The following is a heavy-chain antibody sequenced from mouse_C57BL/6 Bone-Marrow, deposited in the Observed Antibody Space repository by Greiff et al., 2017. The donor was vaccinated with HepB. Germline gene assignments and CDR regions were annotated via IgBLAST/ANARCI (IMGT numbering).Heavy chain of an antibody. CDR2: ISYDGSN. D-gene: IGHD2-2*01. J-gene: IGHJ4*01. CDR3: ARDGSYYYAMDY. Sequence: DVKLQESGPGLVKPSQSLSLTCSVTGYSITSGYYWNWIRQFPGNKLEWMGYISYDGSNNYNPSLKNRISITRDTSKNQFFLKLNSVTTEDTATYYCARDGSYYYAMDYWGQGTSVTVSS. V-gene: IGHV3-6*01. CDR1: GYSITSGYY.